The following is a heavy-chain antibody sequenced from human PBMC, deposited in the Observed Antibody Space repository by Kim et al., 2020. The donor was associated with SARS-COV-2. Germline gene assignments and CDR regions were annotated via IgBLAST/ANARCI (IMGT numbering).Heavy chain of an antibody. V-gene: IGHV1-18*04. CDR1: GYTFTSYG. CDR2: ISAYNGNT. J-gene: IGHJ6*02. CDR3: ARYCSSTSCGSLYGMDV. D-gene: IGHD2-2*01. Sequence: ASVKVSCKASGYTFTSYGISWVRQAPGQGLEWMGWISAYNGNTNYAQKLQGRVTMTTDTSTSTAYMELRSLRSDDTAVYYCARYCSSTSCGSLYGMDVWGQGTTVTVSS.